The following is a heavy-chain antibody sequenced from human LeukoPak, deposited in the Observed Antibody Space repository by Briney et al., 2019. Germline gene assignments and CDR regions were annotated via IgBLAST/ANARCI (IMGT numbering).Heavy chain of an antibody. J-gene: IGHJ4*02. Sequence: SETLSLTCTVSGGSISSGGYYWSWIRQHPGKGLEWIGYIYYSGSTYYNPSRKSRVTISVDTSNNQFSMPLTSVTAADPALYYRPRHGYYSIDYWGQGSLVTVSS. CDR2: IYYSGST. CDR1: GGSISSGGYY. CDR3: PRHGYYSIDY. D-gene: IGHD3-22*01. V-gene: IGHV4-31*02.